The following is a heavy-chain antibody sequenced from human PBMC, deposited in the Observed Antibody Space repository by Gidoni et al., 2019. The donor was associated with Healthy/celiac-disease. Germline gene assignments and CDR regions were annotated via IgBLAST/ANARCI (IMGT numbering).Heavy chain of an antibody. V-gene: IGHV3-33*01. J-gene: IGHJ4*02. CDR3: ARDGGRGDYYFDY. CDR2: IWYDGSNK. D-gene: IGHD2-21*02. Sequence: QVQLVESGGGVVQPGRSLRLSCAASGFTFSSYGMHWVRQAPGKGLEWVAVIWYDGSNKYYADSVKGRFTIARDNSKNTLYLQMNSLRAEDTAVYYCARDGGRGDYYFDYWGQGTLVTVSS. CDR1: GFTFSSYG.